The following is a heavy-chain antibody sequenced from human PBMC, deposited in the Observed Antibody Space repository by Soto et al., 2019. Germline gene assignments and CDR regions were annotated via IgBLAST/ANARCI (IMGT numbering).Heavy chain of an antibody. CDR2: IYCSGST. V-gene: IGHV4-59*01. J-gene: IGHJ4*02. CDR3: ARVRYSYGYSYFDY. CDR1: GGSISSYY. D-gene: IGHD5-18*01. Sequence: SETLSLTCTASGGSISSYYWSWIRQPPGKGLEWIGYIYCSGSTNYNPSLKSRVTTSVDTSKNKFSLKLSSVTAADTAVYYCARVRYSYGYSYFDYWGQGTLVTVSS.